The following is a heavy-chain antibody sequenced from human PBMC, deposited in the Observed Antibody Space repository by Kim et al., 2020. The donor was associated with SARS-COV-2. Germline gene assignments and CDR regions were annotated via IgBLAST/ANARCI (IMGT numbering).Heavy chain of an antibody. CDR3: ARDPSLFGELSLYFDY. Sequence: SLKSRVTISVDTSKNQFSLKLSSVTAADTAVYYCARDPSLFGELSLYFDYWGQGTLVTVSS. D-gene: IGHD3-10*01. J-gene: IGHJ4*02. V-gene: IGHV4-59*01.